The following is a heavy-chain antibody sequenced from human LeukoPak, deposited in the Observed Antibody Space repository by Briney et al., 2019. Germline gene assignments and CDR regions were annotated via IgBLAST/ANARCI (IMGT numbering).Heavy chain of an antibody. CDR2: ISYDGSNK. V-gene: IGHV3-30*18. D-gene: IGHD2-2*01. J-gene: IGHJ6*02. CDR3: AKDVGPAGGMGV. Sequence: PGRSLRLSCAASGFTFSSYGMHWVRQAPGKGLEWVAVISYDGSNKYYADSVKGRFTISRDNSKNTLYLQMNSLRAEDTAVYYCAKDVGPAGGMGVWGQGTTVTVSS. CDR1: GFTFSSYG.